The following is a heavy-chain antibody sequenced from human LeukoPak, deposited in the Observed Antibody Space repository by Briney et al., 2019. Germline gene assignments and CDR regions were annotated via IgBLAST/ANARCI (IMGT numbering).Heavy chain of an antibody. D-gene: IGHD6-13*01. J-gene: IGHJ4*02. Sequence: RSLRLSCAASGFTFSSYGMHWARQAPGKGLEWVAVISYDGSNKYYADSVKGRFTISRDNSKSTLYLQMNSLRAEDTAVYYCAKDGVDSSSWYYFDYWGQGTLVTVSS. V-gene: IGHV3-30*18. CDR1: GFTFSSYG. CDR2: ISYDGSNK. CDR3: AKDGVDSSSWYYFDY.